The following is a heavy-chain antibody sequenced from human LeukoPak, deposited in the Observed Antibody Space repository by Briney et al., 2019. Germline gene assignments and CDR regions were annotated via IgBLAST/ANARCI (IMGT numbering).Heavy chain of an antibody. V-gene: IGHV4-39*01. CDR1: GGSISSSLYY. J-gene: IGHJ4*02. Sequence: PSETLSLTCTVSGGSISSSLYYWAWIRQSPGNGLEWIGSIYYSGSAYYNPSLKSRVTISVDTSKNQFSLRLSSVTAADTAVYYCARRYDATAMIDYWGQGTPVTVSS. CDR3: ARRYDATAMIDY. D-gene: IGHD5-18*01. CDR2: IYYSGSA.